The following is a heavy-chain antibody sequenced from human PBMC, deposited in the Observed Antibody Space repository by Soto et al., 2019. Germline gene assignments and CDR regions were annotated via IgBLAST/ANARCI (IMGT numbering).Heavy chain of an antibody. Sequence: EVNLVASGGDLVQPGGSLRLSCAASGFTFHQYALHWVREAPGKGLEWVSGINWNSNSIKYADPVKGRFIISRDNAKKSLYLQMNTLRPDDTGFYYCVKEYTAYDYGQRDRFAYWGRGTLVTVSS. CDR3: VKEYTAYDYGQRDRFAY. J-gene: IGHJ4*02. D-gene: IGHD5-12*01. CDR2: INWNSNSI. CDR1: GFTFHQYA. V-gene: IGHV3-9*01.